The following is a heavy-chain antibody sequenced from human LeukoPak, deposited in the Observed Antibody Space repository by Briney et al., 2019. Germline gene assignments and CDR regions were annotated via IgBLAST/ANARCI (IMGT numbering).Heavy chain of an antibody. CDR3: ARVFDYGDYGDY. Sequence: SETLSLTCTVSGGSISSSSYYWGWIRQPPGKGLEWIGSIYYSGSTYYNPSLKSRVTISVDTSKNQFSLKLSSVAAADTAVYYCARVFDYGDYGDYWGQGTLVTVSS. CDR1: GGSISSSSYY. J-gene: IGHJ4*02. CDR2: IYYSGST. V-gene: IGHV4-39*07. D-gene: IGHD4-17*01.